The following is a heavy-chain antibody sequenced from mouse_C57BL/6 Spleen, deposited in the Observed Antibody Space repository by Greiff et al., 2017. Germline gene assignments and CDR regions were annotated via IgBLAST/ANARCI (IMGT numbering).Heavy chain of an antibody. Sequence: QVTLKECGPGILQPSQTLSLTCSFSGFSLSTFGMGVGWIRQPSGKGLEWLAHIWWDADKYYNPALKSRLTYSKDTYKHQVVLKIANVDTADIATYYCARISYDYDAVIGCFDVGGTGTTVTVSS. CDR3: ARISYDYDAVIGCFDV. D-gene: IGHD2-4*01. V-gene: IGHV8-8*01. CDR2: IWWDADK. J-gene: IGHJ1*03. CDR1: GFSLSTFGMG.